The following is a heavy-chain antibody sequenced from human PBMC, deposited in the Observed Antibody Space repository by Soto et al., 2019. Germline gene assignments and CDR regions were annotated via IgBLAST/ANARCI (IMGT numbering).Heavy chain of an antibody. CDR2: IYYSGST. D-gene: IGHD4-4*01. V-gene: IGHV4-31*03. CDR3: ARAVIDYNYYYYGMDV. CDR1: GGSISSGGYY. J-gene: IGHJ6*02. Sequence: SETLSLTCTVSGGSISSGGYYWSWIRQHPGKGLEWIGYIYYSGSTYYNPSLKSRVTISVDTSKNQFSLKLSSVTAADTAVYYCARAVIDYNYYYYGMDVWGQGTTVTVSS.